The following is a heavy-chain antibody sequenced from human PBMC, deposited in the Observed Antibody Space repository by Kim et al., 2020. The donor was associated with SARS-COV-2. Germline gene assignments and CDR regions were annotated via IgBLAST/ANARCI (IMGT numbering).Heavy chain of an antibody. Sequence: ASVKVSCKASGYTFTSYGISWVRQAPGQGLEWMGWISAYNGNTNYAQKLQGRVTMTTDTSTSTAYMELRSLRSDDTAVYYCARVMCGGDCLLAGALDYWGQGTLVTVSS. D-gene: IGHD2-21*02. CDR1: GYTFTSYG. V-gene: IGHV1-18*01. CDR3: ARVMCGGDCLLAGALDY. J-gene: IGHJ4*02. CDR2: ISAYNGNT.